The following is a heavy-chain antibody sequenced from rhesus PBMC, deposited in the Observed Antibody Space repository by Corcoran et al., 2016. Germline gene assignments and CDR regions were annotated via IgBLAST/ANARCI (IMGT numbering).Heavy chain of an antibody. CDR2: IDWDDDK. V-gene: IGHV2S2*01. CDR3: ARRRSLDV. Sequence: QVTLKESGPALVTPTQTLTLTCTFSGFSLSTSVIRLTCLRQPPGKALEWLARIDWDDDKYYSTSLKSRLTISKDTSKNQVVLTMTNMDPVDTATYYCARRRSLDVWGRGVLVTVSS. J-gene: IGHJ5-2*02. D-gene: IGHD5-24*01. CDR1: GFSLSTSVIR.